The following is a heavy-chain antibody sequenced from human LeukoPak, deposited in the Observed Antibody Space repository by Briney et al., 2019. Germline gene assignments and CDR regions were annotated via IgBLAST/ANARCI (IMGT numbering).Heavy chain of an antibody. Sequence: GGSLRLSCAASGFTVDSNYMSWVRQAPGKGLEWVSVIYSGGRTYYADSVKGRFTISRDNSKNTVYLQMSSLRAEDTAVHYCASPIGLDAFDIWGQGTMVTVSP. D-gene: IGHD5/OR15-5a*01. V-gene: IGHV3-66*01. CDR1: GFTVDSNY. CDR2: IYSGGRT. J-gene: IGHJ3*02. CDR3: ASPIGLDAFDI.